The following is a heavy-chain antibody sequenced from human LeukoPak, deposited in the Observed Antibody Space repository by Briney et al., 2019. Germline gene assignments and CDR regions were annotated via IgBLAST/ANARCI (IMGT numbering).Heavy chain of an antibody. Sequence: SETLSLTCTVSGGSINNYYWNWIRQPPGKGLEWIAYIYYSGSTNYNPSLKSRVTISVDTSNNQFSLKLSSVTAADTAVYYCARDLRGTSAMDAWGKGTAVTVSS. CDR1: GGSINNYY. V-gene: IGHV4-59*01. CDR3: ARDLRGTSAMDA. J-gene: IGHJ6*03. D-gene: IGHD2-2*01. CDR2: IYYSGST.